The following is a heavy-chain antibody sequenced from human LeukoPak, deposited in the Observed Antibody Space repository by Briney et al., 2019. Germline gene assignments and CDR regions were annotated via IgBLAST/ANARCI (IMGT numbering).Heavy chain of an antibody. Sequence: ASVKVSCKAFGYTFTSNYMHWVRQAPGQGPEWMGVISPSGGSTTYAQKFQGRVTLTRDMSTSTAYMELSSLRSEDTAVYYCARGRYILTGYHRNWLDPWGQGTLVTVSS. J-gene: IGHJ5*02. CDR2: ISPSGGST. CDR1: GYTFTSNY. CDR3: ARGRYILTGYHRNWLDP. D-gene: IGHD3-9*01. V-gene: IGHV1-46*01.